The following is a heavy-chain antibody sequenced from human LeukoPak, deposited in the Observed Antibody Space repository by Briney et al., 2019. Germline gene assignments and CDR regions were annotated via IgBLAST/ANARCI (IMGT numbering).Heavy chain of an antibody. Sequence: GGSLRLSCAASGFTFSSYAMHWVRQAPGKGLEWVAVISYDGSNKYYADSVKGRFTISRDNSKNTLYLQMNSLRAEDTAVYYYARDRSTNRRMDVWGQGTTVTVSS. CDR1: GFTFSSYA. D-gene: IGHD5/OR15-5a*01. CDR3: ARDRSTNRRMDV. CDR2: ISYDGSNK. V-gene: IGHV3-30-3*01. J-gene: IGHJ6*02.